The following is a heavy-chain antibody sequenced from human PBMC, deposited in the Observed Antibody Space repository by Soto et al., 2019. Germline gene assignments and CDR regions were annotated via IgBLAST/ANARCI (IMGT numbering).Heavy chain of an antibody. CDR1: GDSVSSNSAA. CDR3: ARRKYYDFLSGYSYYYGMDF. J-gene: IGHJ6*02. V-gene: IGHV6-1*01. Sequence: PSQTLSLTCAISGDSVSSNSAAWNWIRQSPSRGIEWLGRTYYRSKWYNDYAVSVKSRITINPDTSRNQFSLQMNSVTPEDTAVYYCARRKYYDFLSGYSYYYGMDFWGQGTTVTVSS. CDR2: TYYRSKWYN. D-gene: IGHD3-3*01.